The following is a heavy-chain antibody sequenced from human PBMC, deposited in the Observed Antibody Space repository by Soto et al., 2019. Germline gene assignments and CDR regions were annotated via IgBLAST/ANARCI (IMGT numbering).Heavy chain of an antibody. CDR2: IYYSGST. Sequence: PSETLSLTCTVSGGSISSSNYYWGWIRQPPGKGLEWIGSIYYSGSTYYNPSLKSRVTISVDTSKNQFSLKLSSVTAADTAVYYCARLRFGELVVWFDPWGQGTLVTVSS. CDR1: GGSISSSNYY. D-gene: IGHD3-10*01. V-gene: IGHV4-39*01. J-gene: IGHJ5*02. CDR3: ARLRFGELVVWFDP.